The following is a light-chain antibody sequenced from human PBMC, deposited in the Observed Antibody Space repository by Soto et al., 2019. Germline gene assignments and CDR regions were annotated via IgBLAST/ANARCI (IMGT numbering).Light chain of an antibody. CDR3: QQRNSWPPIT. Sequence: IVLTQATVTLSLCPGERATLSCRPSQSVRTYLAWYQVKPGQAPRLLIYDASSRASGVPARFSGSGSGTDFTLTISSLEPEDFALYYCQQRNSWPPITFGQGTRLEI. CDR1: QSVRTY. V-gene: IGKV3-11*01. CDR2: DAS. J-gene: IGKJ5*01.